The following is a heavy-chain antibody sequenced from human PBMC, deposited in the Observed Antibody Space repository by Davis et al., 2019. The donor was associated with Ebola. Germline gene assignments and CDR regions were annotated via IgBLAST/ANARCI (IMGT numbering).Heavy chain of an antibody. CDR1: GFTFSSYW. D-gene: IGHD6-13*01. CDR3: ARGHSSSWYAYYYGMDV. CDR2: INSDGSST. J-gene: IGHJ6*02. V-gene: IGHV3-74*01. Sequence: GESLKISCAASGFTFSSYWMHWVRQAPGKGLVWVSRINSDGSSTSYADSVKGRFNISRDNAKNTLYLQMNSLRAEDTAVYYCARGHSSSWYAYYYGMDVWGQGTTVTVSS.